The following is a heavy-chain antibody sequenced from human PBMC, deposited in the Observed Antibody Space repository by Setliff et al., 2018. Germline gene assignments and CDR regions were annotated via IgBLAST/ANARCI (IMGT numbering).Heavy chain of an antibody. J-gene: IGHJ6*03. CDR2: IKRRSDGATI. Sequence: GGSLRLSCTASGFSFSDAWMNWVRLVPGKGLEGVGRIKRRSDGATIDYAAPMKGRFTISREDSEDTLYLQMNSLKTEDTAVYFCARVFCRRSCLVESYMDVWGTGTTVTVSS. CDR3: ARVFCRRSCLVESYMDV. V-gene: IGHV3-15*07. D-gene: IGHD3-16*01. CDR1: GFSFSDAW.